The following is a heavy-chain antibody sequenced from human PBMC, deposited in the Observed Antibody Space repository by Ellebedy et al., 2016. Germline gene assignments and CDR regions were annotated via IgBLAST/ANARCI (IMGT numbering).Heavy chain of an antibody. CDR2: MRGDGAKT. D-gene: IGHD4-17*01. V-gene: IGHV3-23*01. Sequence: GGSLRLXCAPSGLTVSSFFMGWVRQAPGKGLEWVSTMRGDGAKTRLADSVKGRFTISRDNSRDTLYLQMTSLRAEDTAVYYCYYGHYSASWGQGTLVTVSS. CDR1: GLTVSSFF. CDR3: YYGHYSAS. J-gene: IGHJ4*02.